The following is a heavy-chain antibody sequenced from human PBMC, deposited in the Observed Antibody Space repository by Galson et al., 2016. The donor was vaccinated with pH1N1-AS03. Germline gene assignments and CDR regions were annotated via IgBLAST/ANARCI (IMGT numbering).Heavy chain of an antibody. CDR1: GFTLTNHP. J-gene: IGHJ3*02. V-gene: IGHV3-30*14. D-gene: IGHD3/OR15-3a*01. CDR3: ARGLQKPSQLWLLAPFDI. CDR2: LSYDDTYK. Sequence: LRLSCAASGFTLTNHPLHWVRQAPGKGLEWVAVLSYDDTYKYYAESVKGRFSIFRDMSDNTLYLQMDSLRPEDTAIYFCARGLQKPSQLWLLAPFDIWGQGTMVSVSS.